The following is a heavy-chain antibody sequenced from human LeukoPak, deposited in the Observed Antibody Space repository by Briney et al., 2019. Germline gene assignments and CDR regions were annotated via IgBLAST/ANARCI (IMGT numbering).Heavy chain of an antibody. V-gene: IGHV3-66*01. CDR1: GFVVSNNY. CDR3: ARSGYYYDSSGSSS. Sequence: PGGSLRLSCAASGFVVSNNYMSWVRQAPGKGLEWVSSISGVGSTSYAASVKGRFTISRDNARSTLYLLMDSLRAEDTAVYYCARSGYYYDSSGSSSWGQGTLVTVSS. J-gene: IGHJ5*02. CDR2: ISGVGST. D-gene: IGHD3-22*01.